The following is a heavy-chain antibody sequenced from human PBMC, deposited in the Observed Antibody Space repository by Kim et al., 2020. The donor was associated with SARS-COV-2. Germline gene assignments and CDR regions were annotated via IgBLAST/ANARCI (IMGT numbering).Heavy chain of an antibody. CDR2: IRSKVDGGTT. V-gene: IGHV3-15*01. D-gene: IGHD2-21*02. Sequence: GGSLRLSCAASGFTFTKVWLSWVRQAPGKGLEWVGRIRSKVDGGTTDYAAPVKGRFTISRDDSKNTLYLQMNGLRAEDTAFYHCTTDYEGIGGLCDGDTCCPGSLWRQGNRVTVSS. J-gene: IGHJ4*02. CDR1: GFTFTKVW. CDR3: TTDYEGIGGLCDGDTCCPGSL.